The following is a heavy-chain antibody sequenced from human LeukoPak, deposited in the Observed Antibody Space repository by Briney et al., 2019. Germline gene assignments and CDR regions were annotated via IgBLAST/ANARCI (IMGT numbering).Heavy chain of an antibody. Sequence: SETLSITCTVSGGSISSYYWSWIRQPPGKGLEWIGYIYTSGSTNYNPSLKSRVTISVDTSKNQFSLKLSSVTAADTAVYYCARLPSIAAPFDYWGQGTLVTVSS. CDR2: IYTSGST. D-gene: IGHD6-6*01. V-gene: IGHV4-4*09. CDR3: ARLPSIAAPFDY. CDR1: GGSISSYY. J-gene: IGHJ4*02.